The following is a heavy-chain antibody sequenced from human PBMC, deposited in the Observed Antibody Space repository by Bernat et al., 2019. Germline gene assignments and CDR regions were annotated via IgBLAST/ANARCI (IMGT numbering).Heavy chain of an antibody. CDR3: ARAPRSYQERSGQATWFDP. D-gene: IGHD6-19*01. J-gene: IGHJ5*02. CDR1: GGPFSGYY. Sequence: QVQLQQWGAGLLKPSETLSLTCDVYGGPFSGYYWSWIRQAPGKGLEWIGEINHTGRTNYNPSLKSRVTMSVDTYKNQFSLYLTSVTAADTAVYYCARAPRSYQERSGQATWFDPWGQGALVTVSS. CDR2: INHTGRT. V-gene: IGHV4-34*01.